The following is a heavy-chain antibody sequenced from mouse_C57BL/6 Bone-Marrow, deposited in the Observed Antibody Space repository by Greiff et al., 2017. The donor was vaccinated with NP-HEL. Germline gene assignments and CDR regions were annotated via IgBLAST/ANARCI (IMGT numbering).Heavy chain of an antibody. Sequence: QVQLQQPGAELVMPGASVKLSCKASGYTFTSYWMHWVKQRPGQGLEWIGEIDPSDSYTNYNPQFKGKSTLNVDKSSSTAYMQLSSLTSEDSAVYYCAREGACYYGSSWFAYWGQGTLVTVSA. CDR3: AREGACYYGSSWFAY. V-gene: IGHV1-69*01. CDR2: IDPSDSYT. CDR1: GYTFTSYW. J-gene: IGHJ3*01. D-gene: IGHD1-1*01.